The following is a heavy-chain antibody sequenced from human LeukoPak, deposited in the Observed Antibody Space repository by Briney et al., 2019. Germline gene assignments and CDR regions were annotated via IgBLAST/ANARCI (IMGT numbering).Heavy chain of an antibody. CDR1: GFTFSSYA. CDR3: AKPQHYDILTGYCPLDY. D-gene: IGHD3-9*01. CDR2: ISGSGGST. V-gene: IGHV3-23*01. Sequence: GGSLRLSCAASGFTFSSYAMSWVRQAPGKGLEWVSAISGSGGSTYYADSVKGRFTISRDNSKNTLYLQMNSLRAEDTAVYYCAKPQHYDILTGYCPLDYWGQGTLVTVSS. J-gene: IGHJ4*02.